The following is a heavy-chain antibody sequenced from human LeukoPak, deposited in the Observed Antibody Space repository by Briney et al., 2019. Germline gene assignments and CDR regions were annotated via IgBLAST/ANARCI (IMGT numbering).Heavy chain of an antibody. CDR1: GGSFSGSSYY. V-gene: IGHV4-39*07. J-gene: IGHJ4*02. CDR2: IHYSGTT. D-gene: IGHD3-10*01. Sequence: SETLSLTCTVSGGSFSGSSYYWGWIRQPPGKGLEWIGSIHYSGTTYYNPSLKSRVTISVDRSKNQFSLKLSSVTAADTAVYYCAREGANYGSGTLGLWGPGTLVTVSS. CDR3: AREGANYGSGTLGL.